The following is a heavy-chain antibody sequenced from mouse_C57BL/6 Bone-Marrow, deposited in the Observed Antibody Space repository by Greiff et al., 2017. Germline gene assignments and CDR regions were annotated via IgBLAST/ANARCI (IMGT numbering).Heavy chain of an antibody. Sequence: QVQLQQPGAELVRPGSSVKLSCKASGYTFTSYWMDWVKQRPGQGLEWIGNIYPSDSETHYNQKFKDKATLTVDKSSSTAYMQLSSLTSEDSAVYYCARDYYYGSSSYFDYWGQGTTLTVSS. D-gene: IGHD1-1*01. V-gene: IGHV1-61*01. CDR3: ARDYYYGSSSYFDY. J-gene: IGHJ2*01. CDR2: IYPSDSET. CDR1: GYTFTSYW.